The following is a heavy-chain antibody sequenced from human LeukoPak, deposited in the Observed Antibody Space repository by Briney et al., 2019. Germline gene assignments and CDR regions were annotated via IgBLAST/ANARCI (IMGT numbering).Heavy chain of an antibody. CDR2: IWYDGSNK. Sequence: GGSLRLSCAASGFTFSSYGMHWVRQAPGKGLEWVAVIWYDGSNKYYADSVKGRFTISRDNSKNTLYLQMNSLRAEDTAVYYCARVSMRDYSGNVGYYRWFDPWGQGTLVTVSS. V-gene: IGHV3-33*08. CDR3: ARVSMRDYSGNVGYYRWFDP. D-gene: IGHD3-22*01. CDR1: GFTFSSYG. J-gene: IGHJ5*02.